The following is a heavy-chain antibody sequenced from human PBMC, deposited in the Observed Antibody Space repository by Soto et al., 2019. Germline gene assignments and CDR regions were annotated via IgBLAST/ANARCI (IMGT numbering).Heavy chain of an antibody. CDR1: GGSISSYY. CDR3: ARLGSGSYSTDYYGMDV. V-gene: IGHV4-59*08. CDR2: IYYSGST. J-gene: IGHJ6*02. D-gene: IGHD1-26*01. Sequence: PSETLSLTCTVSGGSISSYYWIWIRQPPGKGLEWIGYIYYSGSTNYNPSLKSRVTISVDTSKNQFSLKLSSVTAADTAVYCCARLGSGSYSTDYYGMDVWGQGTTVTVSS.